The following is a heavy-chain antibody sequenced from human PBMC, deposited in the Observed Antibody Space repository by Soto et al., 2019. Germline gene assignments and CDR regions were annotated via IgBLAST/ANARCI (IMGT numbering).Heavy chain of an antibody. D-gene: IGHD3-10*01. CDR1: GGTFSSYT. V-gene: IGHV1-69*08. CDR3: ARDPVYYYGSGSSP. Sequence: QVQLVQSGAEVKKPGSSVKVSCKASGGTFSSYTISWVRQAPGQGLEWMGRIIPILGIANYAQKFQGRVTITADKSTSPAYMELSSLRSEDTAVYYCARDPVYYYGSGSSPWGQGTLVTVSS. J-gene: IGHJ5*02. CDR2: IIPILGIA.